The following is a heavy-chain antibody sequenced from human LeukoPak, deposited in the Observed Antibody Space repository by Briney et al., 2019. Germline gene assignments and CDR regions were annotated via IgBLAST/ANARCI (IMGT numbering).Heavy chain of an antibody. CDR2: VYYSGST. Sequence: PSETLSLTCTVSGGSISSSSYYWGWIRQPPGKGLEWIGSVYYSGSTYYNPSLKSRVTISADTSKNQFSLKLSSVTAADTAVYYCARRVLLGYCGSTSCSFDYWGQGTLVTVSS. CDR3: ARRVLLGYCGSTSCSFDY. CDR1: GGSISSSSYY. V-gene: IGHV4-39*01. D-gene: IGHD2-2*01. J-gene: IGHJ4*02.